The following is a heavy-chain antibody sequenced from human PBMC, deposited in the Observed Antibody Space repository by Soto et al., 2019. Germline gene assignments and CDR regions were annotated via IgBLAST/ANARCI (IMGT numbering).Heavy chain of an antibody. CDR3: ARDLKYSSGCDY. CDR2: IWYDGSNK. D-gene: IGHD6-19*01. CDR1: GFTFSSYG. J-gene: IGHJ4*02. V-gene: IGHV3-33*01. Sequence: VQLVESGGGLVKPGGSLRLSCAASGFTFSSYGMHWVRQAPGKGLEWVAVIWYDGSNKYYADSVKGRFTISRDNSKNTLYLQMNSLRAEDTAVYYCARDLKYSSGCDYWGQGTLVTVSS.